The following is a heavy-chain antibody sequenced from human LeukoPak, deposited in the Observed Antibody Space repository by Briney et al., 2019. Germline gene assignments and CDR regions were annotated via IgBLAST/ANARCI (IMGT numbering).Heavy chain of an antibody. CDR1: GFTFSSYS. V-gene: IGHV3-48*01. CDR2: ISSSSSTI. J-gene: IGHJ3*02. CDR3: ARDLNDCWTWSLDVLDI. Sequence: PGGSLRLSCAASGFTFSSYSMNWVRQAPGKGLEWVSYISSSSSTIYYADSVKGRFTISRDNAKNSLYLQMNSLRAEDTAVYYCARDLNDCWTWSLDVLDIWGQGTMVTASS. D-gene: IGHD3-3*01.